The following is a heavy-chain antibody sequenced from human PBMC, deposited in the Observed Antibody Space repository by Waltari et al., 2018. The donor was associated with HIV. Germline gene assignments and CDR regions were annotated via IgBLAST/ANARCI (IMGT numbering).Heavy chain of an antibody. CDR2: ISGYNYNT. Sequence: QIQLVESGGEMKKTGASVKVSCKASGYSFRSYSISWVRQAPGQGLEWMGWISGYNYNTKYAAKFQGRVTMTTDTSTSTAYMELRNLRSDDTAMYYCARVESMLRVVHFDYWGQGTLVTVSS. V-gene: IGHV1-18*04. CDR3: ARVESMLRVVHFDY. CDR1: GYSFRSYS. D-gene: IGHD3-16*01. J-gene: IGHJ4*02.